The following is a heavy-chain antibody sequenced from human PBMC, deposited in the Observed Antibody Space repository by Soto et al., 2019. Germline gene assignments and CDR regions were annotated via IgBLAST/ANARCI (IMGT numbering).Heavy chain of an antibody. V-gene: IGHV1-2*02. CDR3: ARNLIYGDIGFDP. Sequence: ASVKVSCKASGYTFTGYYMHWVRQAPGQGLEWMGWINPNSGGTNYAQKFQGRVTMTRDTSISTAYMELSRLRSDDTAVYYCARNLIYGDIGFDPWGQGTLVTVSS. J-gene: IGHJ5*02. CDR2: INPNSGGT. D-gene: IGHD4-17*01. CDR1: GYTFTGYY.